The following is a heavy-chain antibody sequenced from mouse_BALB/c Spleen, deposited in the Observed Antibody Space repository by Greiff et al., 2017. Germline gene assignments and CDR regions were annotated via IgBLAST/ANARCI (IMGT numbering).Heavy chain of an antibody. D-gene: IGHD2-3*01. J-gene: IGHJ1*01. V-gene: IGHV1-5*01. CDR3: AGAGWLLRDWYLDV. CDR1: GYTFTSYW. CDR2: IYPGNSDT. Sequence: VQLQQSGTVLARPGASVKMSCKASGYTFTSYWMHWVKQRPGQGLEWIGAIYPGNSDTSYNQKFKGKAKLTAVTSTSTAYMELSSLTNEDSAVYYCAGAGWLLRDWYLDVWGAGTTVTVSS.